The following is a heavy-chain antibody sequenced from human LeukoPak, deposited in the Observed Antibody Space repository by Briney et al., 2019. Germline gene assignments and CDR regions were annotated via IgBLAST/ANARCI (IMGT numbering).Heavy chain of an antibody. V-gene: IGHV3-64D*06. CDR2: ISSNGGNT. CDR3: VKGSTMVRGPFDY. CDR1: GFTFSSYA. D-gene: IGHD3-10*01. J-gene: IGHJ4*02. Sequence: GGSLRLSCSASGFTFSSYAMHWVRQAPGKGLEYVSAISSNGGNTYYADSVKGRLTISRDHSKNTLYFQMSSLRAEDTAVYYCVKGSTMVRGPFDYWGQGTLVTVSS.